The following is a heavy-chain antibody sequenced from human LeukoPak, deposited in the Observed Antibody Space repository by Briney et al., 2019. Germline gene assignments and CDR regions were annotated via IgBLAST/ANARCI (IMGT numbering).Heavy chain of an antibody. J-gene: IGHJ4*02. Sequence: AGGSLRLSCAASGFTFDVYAMHWVRQAPGKGLEWVSLISGDGGSTYYADSVKGRFTISRDNSKNSLYLQMNSLRTEDTALYYCAKDALNVEMAPYFDYWGQGTLVTVSS. CDR3: AKDALNVEMAPYFDY. V-gene: IGHV3-43*02. CDR2: ISGDGGST. CDR1: GFTFDVYA. D-gene: IGHD5-24*01.